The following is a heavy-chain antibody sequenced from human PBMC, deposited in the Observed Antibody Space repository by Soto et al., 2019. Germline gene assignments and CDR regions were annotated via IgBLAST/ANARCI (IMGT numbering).Heavy chain of an antibody. Sequence: SETLSLTCTVSGGSISSYYWSWIRQPPGKGLEWIGYIYYSGSTNYNPSLKSRVTISVDTSKNQFSLKLSSVTAADTAVYYCARDYYYASSGYASDAFDIWGQGTMVTVSS. CDR2: IYYSGST. J-gene: IGHJ3*02. CDR3: ARDYYYASSGYASDAFDI. D-gene: IGHD3-22*01. CDR1: GGSISSYY. V-gene: IGHV4-59*01.